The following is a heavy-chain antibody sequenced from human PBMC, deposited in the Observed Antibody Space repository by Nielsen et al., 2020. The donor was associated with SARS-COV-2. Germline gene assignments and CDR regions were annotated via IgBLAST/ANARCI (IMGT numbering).Heavy chain of an antibody. Sequence: VRQAPGKGLEWVANIKQDGSEKYFIDSVKGRFTISRDNAKSSLYLQMNSLRAEDTAVYYCARDWSSGSGSSYYYYGMDVWGQGTTVTVSS. CDR2: IKQDGSEK. D-gene: IGHD3-10*01. V-gene: IGHV3-7*01. J-gene: IGHJ6*02. CDR3: ARDWSSGSGSSYYYYGMDV.